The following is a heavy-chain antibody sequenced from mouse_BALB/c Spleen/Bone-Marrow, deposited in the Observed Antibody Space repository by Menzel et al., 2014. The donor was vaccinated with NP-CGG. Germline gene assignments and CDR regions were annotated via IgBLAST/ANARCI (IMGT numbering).Heavy chain of an antibody. Sequence: EVQGVESGGGLVKPGGSLKLSCAASGFTFSSYAMSWVRQSPEKRLEWVAEISSGGSYTYYPDTVAGRFNISRDNAKNTLYLEMSSLRSEDTAMYYCARDGNWYFDVWGAGTTVTVSS. V-gene: IGHV5-9-4*01. J-gene: IGHJ1*01. CDR2: ISSGGSYT. CDR1: GFTFSSYA. D-gene: IGHD1-1*02. CDR3: ARDGNWYFDV.